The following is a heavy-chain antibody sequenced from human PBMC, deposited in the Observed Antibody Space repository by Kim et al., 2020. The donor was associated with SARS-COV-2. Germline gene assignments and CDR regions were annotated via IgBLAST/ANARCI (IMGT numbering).Heavy chain of an antibody. CDR3: ATPEYCSSTSCYVPLDY. D-gene: IGHD2-2*01. J-gene: IGHJ4*02. V-gene: IGHV1-3*01. Sequence: FQGRVTITRDTSASTAYMELSSLRSEDTAVYYCATPEYCSSTSCYVPLDYWGQGTLVTVSS.